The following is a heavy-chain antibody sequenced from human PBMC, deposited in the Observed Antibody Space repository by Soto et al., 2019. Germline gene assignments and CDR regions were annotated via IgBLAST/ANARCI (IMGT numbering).Heavy chain of an antibody. V-gene: IGHV4-39*01. CDR1: GGSISSSSYY. CDR3: ARHEGAYSYGFLNYFDY. J-gene: IGHJ4*02. Sequence: PSETLSLTCTVSGGSISSSSYYWGWIRQPPGKGLEWIGSIYYSGSTYYNPSLKSRVTISVDTSKNQFSLKLSSVTAADTAVYYCARHEGAYSYGFLNYFDYWGQGTLVTVSS. D-gene: IGHD5-18*01. CDR2: IYYSGST.